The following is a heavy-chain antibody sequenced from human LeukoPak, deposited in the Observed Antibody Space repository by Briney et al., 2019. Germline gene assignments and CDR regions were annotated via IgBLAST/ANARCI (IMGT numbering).Heavy chain of an antibody. Sequence: SETLSLTCTVSGSSISSHFWSWIRQPPGKGLEWIGYIYYSGSTNYNPSLKSRVTISVDTSKNQFSLKLTSVTAADTAVYYCARALPWNYYHMDVWGKGTTVTVSS. CDR1: GSSISSHF. D-gene: IGHD1-1*01. V-gene: IGHV4-59*11. CDR2: IYYSGST. J-gene: IGHJ6*03. CDR3: ARALPWNYYHMDV.